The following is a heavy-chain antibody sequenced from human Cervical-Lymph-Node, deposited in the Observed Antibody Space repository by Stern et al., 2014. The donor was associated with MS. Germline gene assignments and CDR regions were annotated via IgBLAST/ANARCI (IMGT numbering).Heavy chain of an antibody. CDR1: GFHFSNYG. CDR3: ARDIGVVDIVSTLPDY. D-gene: IGHD5/OR15-5a*01. J-gene: IGHJ4*02. CDR2: IWNDGVNK. V-gene: IGHV3-33*01. Sequence: QVQLVQSGGGVVQPGRSLRLSCAASGFHFSNYGLHWVRQAPGKGLEWVAVIWNDGVNKYYADSVKGRFTISRDDSKNTLYLQMNSLRAEDTAVYYCARDIGVVDIVSTLPDYWGQGTLVTVSS.